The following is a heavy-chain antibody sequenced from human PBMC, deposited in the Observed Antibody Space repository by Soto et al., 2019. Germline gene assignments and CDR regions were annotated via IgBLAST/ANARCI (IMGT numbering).Heavy chain of an antibody. CDR2: ISYDGSNK. CDR3: AGREDYGDYPFDY. Sequence: PGGSLRLSCAASGFTFSSYAMHWVRQAPGKGLEWVAVISYDGSNKYYADSVKGRFTISRDNSKNTLYLQMNSLRAEDTAVYYCAGREDYGDYPFDYWGQGTLVTRLL. CDR1: GFTFSSYA. D-gene: IGHD4-17*01. J-gene: IGHJ4*02. V-gene: IGHV3-30-3*01.